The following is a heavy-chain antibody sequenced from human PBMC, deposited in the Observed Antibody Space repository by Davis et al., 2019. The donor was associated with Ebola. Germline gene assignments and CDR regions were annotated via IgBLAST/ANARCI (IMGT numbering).Heavy chain of an antibody. J-gene: IGHJ4*02. D-gene: IGHD3-22*01. V-gene: IGHV4-30-4*01. CDR3: ARGGLGGYYSKRYYFDY. CDR2: IYWIGST. Sequence: SETLSLSCTLSGGSITSGDHYWSWIRQPPGKGLEWIGYIYWIGSTYYNPSLKSRVTMSVDTSKNQFSLRLTSVTAADTAVYYCARGGLGGYYSKRYYFDYWGQGSLVTVSS. CDR1: GGSITSGDHY.